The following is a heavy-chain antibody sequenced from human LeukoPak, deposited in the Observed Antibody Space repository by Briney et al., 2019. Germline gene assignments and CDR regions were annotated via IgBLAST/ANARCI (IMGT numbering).Heavy chain of an antibody. Sequence: PSETLSLTCTVSGGSISSYYWSWIRQPAGKGLEWIGRIYTSGSTNYNPSLKSRVTMSVDTSKNQFSLKLSSVTAADTAVYYCARALGYCSSTSCYSGLSHWYFDLWGRGTLVTVSS. V-gene: IGHV4-4*07. CDR3: ARALGYCSSTSCYSGLSHWYFDL. CDR2: IYTSGST. CDR1: GGSISSYY. D-gene: IGHD2-2*01. J-gene: IGHJ2*01.